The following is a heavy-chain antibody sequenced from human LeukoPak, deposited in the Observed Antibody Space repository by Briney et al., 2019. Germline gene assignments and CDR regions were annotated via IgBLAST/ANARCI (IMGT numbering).Heavy chain of an antibody. CDR2: IIPILGIA. J-gene: IGHJ4*02. Sequence: SVKVSCKGSGGTFSSYAISWVRQAPGQGLEWLGRIIPILGIANYAQKFQGRVTITADKSTSTAYMELSSLKSEDTAGYYCATDGGLRLGELSSYFDYWGQGTLVTVSS. D-gene: IGHD3-16*02. CDR3: ATDGGLRLGELSSYFDY. CDR1: GGTFSSYA. V-gene: IGHV1-69*04.